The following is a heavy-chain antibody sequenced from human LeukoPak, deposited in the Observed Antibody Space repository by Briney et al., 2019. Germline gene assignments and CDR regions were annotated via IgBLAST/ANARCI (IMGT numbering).Heavy chain of an antibody. J-gene: IGHJ2*01. V-gene: IGHV3-23*01. CDR2: ISGGGGST. Sequence: GGSLRLSCAASGFTFSSYAMSWVRQAPGKGLEWVSAISGGGGSTYYADSVKGRFTISRDNSKNTLYLQMNSLRAEDTAVYYCAKDSVNYDILTGYQSWYFDLWGRGTLVTVSS. CDR3: AKDSVNYDILTGYQSWYFDL. D-gene: IGHD3-9*01. CDR1: GFTFSSYA.